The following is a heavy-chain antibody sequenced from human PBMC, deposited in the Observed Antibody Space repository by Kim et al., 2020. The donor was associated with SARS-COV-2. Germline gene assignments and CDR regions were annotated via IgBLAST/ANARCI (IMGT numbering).Heavy chain of an antibody. CDR1: GGPLTSFY. CDR2: RSYSGST. V-gene: IGHV4-59*01. CDR3: ARLTIGWKDGTLEP. J-gene: IGHJ5*02. D-gene: IGHD1-1*01. Sequence: SETLSLTCTVSGGPLTSFYWSWIRQPPGKGLEWIGYRSYSGSTNYNPSLGSRVTISVDTSKKQFSLKLSPVTASDTAVYYCARLTIGWKDGTLEPCGQGT.